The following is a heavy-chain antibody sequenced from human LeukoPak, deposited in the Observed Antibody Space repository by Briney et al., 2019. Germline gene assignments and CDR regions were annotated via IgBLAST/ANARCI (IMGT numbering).Heavy chain of an antibody. J-gene: IGHJ4*02. Sequence: PSETLSLTCVVSGGSISSGGYSWSWIRQPPGKGLEWIGYIYHSGSTDYNPSLKSRVTMAVDRSKNQFSLKLNSVTAADTAVYYCVRGVRYFDHWGQGTLVIVSS. V-gene: IGHV4-30-2*01. CDR3: VRGVRYFDH. CDR1: GGSISSGGYS. D-gene: IGHD3-10*01. CDR2: IYHSGST.